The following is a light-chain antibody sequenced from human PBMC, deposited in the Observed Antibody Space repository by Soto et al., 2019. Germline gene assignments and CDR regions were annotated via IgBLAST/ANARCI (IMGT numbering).Light chain of an antibody. J-gene: IGKJ4*01. Sequence: EIVMTQSPATLSVSPGERATLSCRASQNVGIDLAWFQQKHGQAPRLLIYGTSIRATGIPARFSARGSGTEFTLTINRLKCGDFAVDYGQQCNDWRFTFVGGTKVEIK. CDR1: QNVGID. CDR2: GTS. CDR3: QQCNDWRFT. V-gene: IGKV3-15*01.